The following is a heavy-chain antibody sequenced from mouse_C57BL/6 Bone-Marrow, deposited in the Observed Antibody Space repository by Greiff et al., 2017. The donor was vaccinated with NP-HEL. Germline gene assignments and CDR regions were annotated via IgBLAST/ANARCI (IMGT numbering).Heavy chain of an antibody. CDR3: ENGNYGVDY. CDR2: IRSKSNNYAT. V-gene: IGHV10-1*01. CDR1: GFSFNTYA. J-gene: IGHJ2*01. Sequence: EVKVVESGGGLVQPKGSLKLSCAASGFSFNTYAMNWVRQAPGKGLEWVARIRSKSNNYATYYADSVKDRFTISRDDSESMLYLQMNNLKTEDTAMYYCENGNYGVDYWGQGTTLTVSS. D-gene: IGHD2-1*01.